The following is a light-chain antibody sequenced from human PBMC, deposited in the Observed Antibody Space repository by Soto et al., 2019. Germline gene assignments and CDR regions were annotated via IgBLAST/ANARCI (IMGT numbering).Light chain of an antibody. V-gene: IGKV3-15*01. J-gene: IGKJ4*01. CDR1: QRVSSK. Sequence: EIVMTQSPATLSVSPGERATLSCRASQRVSSKLAWCQQQPRRAPRLLIYATSARATGIPARFSGSGAGTEFTLTISSLQSEDFAVYYCQQYSEWPLTFGGGTSVEIK. CDR2: ATS. CDR3: QQYSEWPLT.